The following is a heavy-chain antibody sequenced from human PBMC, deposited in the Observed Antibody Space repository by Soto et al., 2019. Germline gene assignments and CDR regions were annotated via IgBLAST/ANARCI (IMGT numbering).Heavy chain of an antibody. CDR1: GGSFSGYY. Sequence: SETLSLTCAVSGGSFSGYYWSWIRQPPGKGLEWIGEINHSGSTNYNPSLKSRVTISVDTSKNQFSLKLSSVTAADTAVYYCARGGYGRHQWFVGGYWGQGTLVTVSS. V-gene: IGHV4-34*01. D-gene: IGHD3-16*01. J-gene: IGHJ4*02. CDR2: INHSGST. CDR3: ARGGYGRHQWFVGGY.